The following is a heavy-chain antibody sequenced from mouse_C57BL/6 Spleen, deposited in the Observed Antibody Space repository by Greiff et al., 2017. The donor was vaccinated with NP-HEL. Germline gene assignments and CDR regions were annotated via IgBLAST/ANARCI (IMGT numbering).Heavy chain of an antibody. V-gene: IGHV1-64*01. D-gene: IGHD3-2*02. Sequence: QVQLQQPGAELVKPGASVKLSCKASGYTFTSYWMHWVKQRPGQGLEWIGMIHPNSGSTNYNEKFKSKATLTVDKSSSTADMQLSSLTSEDSAVYYCARDSSGYGFAYWGQGTLVTVSA. CDR3: ARDSSGYGFAY. CDR2: IHPNSGST. CDR1: GYTFTSYW. J-gene: IGHJ3*01.